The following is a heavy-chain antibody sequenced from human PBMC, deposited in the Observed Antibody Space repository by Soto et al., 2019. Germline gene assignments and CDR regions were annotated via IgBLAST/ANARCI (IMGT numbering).Heavy chain of an antibody. CDR2: ISGSGGST. CDR1: GFTFSSYA. D-gene: IGHD6-13*01. J-gene: IGHJ4*02. Sequence: VQLLESGGGLVQPGGSLRLSCAASGFTFSSYAMSWVRQAPGKGLEWVSAISGSGGSTYYADSVKGRFTISRDNSKNTLYLQMNSLRAEDTAVYYCAKDRGWYSSSWYQDYFDYWGQGTLVTVSS. CDR3: AKDRGWYSSSWYQDYFDY. V-gene: IGHV3-23*01.